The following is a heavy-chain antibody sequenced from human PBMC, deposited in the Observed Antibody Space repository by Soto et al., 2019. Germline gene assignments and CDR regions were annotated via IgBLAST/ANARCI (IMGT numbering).Heavy chain of an antibody. D-gene: IGHD3-3*01. Sequence: SETLSLTCTVSGGSIGIYYWSWIRQPPGKGLEWIGHIYYSVNTNYNPSLKSRVTISVDTSKNQFFLKMTSVTAADTAIYYCAKYEFWSGYFVDSWGQGTPVTVSS. CDR3: AKYEFWSGYFVDS. CDR2: IYYSVNT. CDR1: GGSIGIYY. V-gene: IGHV4-59*08. J-gene: IGHJ1*01.